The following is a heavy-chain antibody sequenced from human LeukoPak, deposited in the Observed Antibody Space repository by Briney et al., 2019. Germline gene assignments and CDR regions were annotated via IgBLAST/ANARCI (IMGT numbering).Heavy chain of an antibody. V-gene: IGHV4-30-4*01. CDR2: TYNSGNT. D-gene: IGHD2-15*01. Sequence: SETLSLTCTVSGGSISSGDYYWSWIRQPPGKGLEWIGYTYNSGNTYYNPSLKSRVSILLDMSKNQFSLELASVTAADTAVYYCARDPRAYCSGGSCYSDYWGQGTQVTVSS. CDR1: GGSISSGDYY. CDR3: ARDPRAYCSGGSCYSDY. J-gene: IGHJ4*02.